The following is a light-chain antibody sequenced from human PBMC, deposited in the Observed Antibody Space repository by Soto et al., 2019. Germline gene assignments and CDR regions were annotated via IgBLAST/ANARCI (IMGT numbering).Light chain of an antibody. V-gene: IGLV1-51*01. CDR1: SSNIGGNS. CDR2: HDN. J-gene: IGLJ1*01. CDR3: GSWDSSLRAYV. Sequence: QSVMTQPPSVSAAPGQKVTISCSGSSSNIGGNSVSWYQQLPGTAPKLLIYHDNKRPSGIPDRFSGSKSGTSATLGITGFQTGDEADYYCGSWDSSLRAYVFGTGTKLTVL.